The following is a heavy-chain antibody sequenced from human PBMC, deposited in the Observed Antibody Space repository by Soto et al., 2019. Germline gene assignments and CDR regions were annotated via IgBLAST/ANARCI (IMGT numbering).Heavy chain of an antibody. D-gene: IGHD5-12*01. CDR2: ISGSGGST. CDR1: GFTFSIYA. V-gene: IGHV3-23*01. J-gene: IGHJ6*02. CDR3: AKDTEMATDPDYYGMNV. Sequence: GGSLRLSCAASGFTFSIYAMSWVRQAPGKGLEWVSAISGSGGSTYYADSVKGRFTISRDNSKNTLYLQMNSLRAEDTAVYYCAKDTEMATDPDYYGMNVWGQGTTVTVSS.